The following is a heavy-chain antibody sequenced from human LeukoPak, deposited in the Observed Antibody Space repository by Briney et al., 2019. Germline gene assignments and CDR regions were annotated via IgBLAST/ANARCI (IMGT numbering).Heavy chain of an antibody. CDR3: ARGHYNNYFDF. CDR1: GFTFSSYS. Sequence: GGSLRLSCAASGFTFSSYSMNWVRQAPGKGLEWVANIKQDGSEKYYVDSVKGRFTISRDNAKNSLYLQMNSLRAEDTALYYCARGHYNNYFDFWGQGTLVTVSS. CDR2: IKQDGSEK. V-gene: IGHV3-7*01. J-gene: IGHJ4*02. D-gene: IGHD5-24*01.